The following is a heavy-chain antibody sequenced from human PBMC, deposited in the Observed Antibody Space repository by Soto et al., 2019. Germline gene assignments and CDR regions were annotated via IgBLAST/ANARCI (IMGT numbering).Heavy chain of an antibody. CDR2: INVFNGDP. Sequence: GASVKFSCKASVYLFTDYGIAWVRQAPGQGLEWMGWINVFNGDPRYAPNLQGRVTMTKDTCTNTASMELRSLRSDDTAVYFCVRVRRGQMDYWGQGSLVTVSS. CDR1: VYLFTDYG. J-gene: IGHJ4*02. D-gene: IGHD3-10*01. CDR3: VRVRRGQMDY. V-gene: IGHV1-18*01.